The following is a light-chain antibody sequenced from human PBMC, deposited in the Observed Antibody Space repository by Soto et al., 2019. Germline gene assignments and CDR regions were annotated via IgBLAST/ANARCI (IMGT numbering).Light chain of an antibody. V-gene: IGLV2-14*03. CDR1: SSDVGGYNY. CDR3: SSYTSSSTYV. CDR2: DVS. Sequence: QSALTQPASVSGSPGQSITISCTGTSSDVGGYNYVSWYQHHPGKAPKLMIYDVSNRLSGVSNRFSGSKSGNTASLTISGLQAEDEADYYCSSYTSSSTYVFGTGTKVTVL. J-gene: IGLJ1*01.